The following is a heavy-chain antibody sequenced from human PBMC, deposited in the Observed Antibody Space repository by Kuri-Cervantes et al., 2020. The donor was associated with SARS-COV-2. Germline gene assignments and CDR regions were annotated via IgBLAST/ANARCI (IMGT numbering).Heavy chain of an antibody. J-gene: IGHJ6*03. Sequence: GSLRLSCAVSGYSISSGYYWGWIRQPPGKGLEWIGSIYHSGSTYYNPSLKSRVTISVDTSKNQFSLKLSSVTAADTAVYYCARSGDFWSGYYYMDVWGKGTTVTVSS. D-gene: IGHD3-3*01. CDR1: GYSISSGYY. CDR2: IYHSGST. CDR3: ARSGDFWSGYYYMDV. V-gene: IGHV4-38-2*01.